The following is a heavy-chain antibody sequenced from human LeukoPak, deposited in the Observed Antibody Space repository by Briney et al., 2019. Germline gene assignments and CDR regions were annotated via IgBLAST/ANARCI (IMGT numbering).Heavy chain of an antibody. CDR2: IYTSGST. J-gene: IGHJ6*03. Sequence: SETLSLTCTVSGGSISSYYWSWIRQPAGKGLEWIGRIYTSGSTNYNPSLKSRVTMSVDTSKNQFSLKLSSVTAADTAVYYCASPAYSSSRYDPYYYYMDVWGKGTTVTVSS. CDR1: GGSISSYY. V-gene: IGHV4-4*07. D-gene: IGHD6-13*01. CDR3: ASPAYSSSRYDPYYYYMDV.